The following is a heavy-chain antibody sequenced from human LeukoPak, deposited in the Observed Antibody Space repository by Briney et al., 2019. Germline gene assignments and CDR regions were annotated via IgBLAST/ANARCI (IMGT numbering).Heavy chain of an antibody. CDR2: IKQDGSEK. J-gene: IGHJ4*02. CDR1: GFTFSSYW. CDR3: ARVLRDYDSSGYHTGGYYFDY. D-gene: IGHD3-22*01. V-gene: IGHV3-7*01. Sequence: GGSLRLSCAASGFTFSSYWMSWVRQAPGKGLEWVANIKQDGSEKYYVDSVKGRFTISRDNAKNSLYLQMNSLRAEDTAVYYCARVLRDYDSSGYHTGGYYFDYWGQGTLVTVSS.